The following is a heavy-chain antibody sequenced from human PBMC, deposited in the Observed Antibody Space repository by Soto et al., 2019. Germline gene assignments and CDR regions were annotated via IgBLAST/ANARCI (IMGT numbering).Heavy chain of an antibody. V-gene: IGHV3-7*01. CDR2: IKRDGSEK. CDR3: ARDGTLGYCSGGSCYKFDY. Sequence: AACRVTVYIYAMSGSFKTPGKGLEWVANIKRDGSEKYYVDSVKGRFTISRDNAKNSLYLQMNSLRAEDAAVYYCARDGTLGYCSGGSCYKFDYWGQGTLVTVSS. CDR1: RVTVYIYA. D-gene: IGHD2-15*01. J-gene: IGHJ4*02.